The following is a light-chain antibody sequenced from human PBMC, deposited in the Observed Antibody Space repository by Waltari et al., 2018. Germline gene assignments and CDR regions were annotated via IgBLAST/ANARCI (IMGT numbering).Light chain of an antibody. CDR3: QVWDSSGDHPGVYWV. Sequence: SYPLTQPPSVSVAPGKTTRSTCGGNDIGSKSLHWYQQKPGQAPVLVIYYNSDRPSGIPERFSGSNSGNTATLTISRVEAGDEADHYCQVWDSSGDHPGVYWVFGGGTKLTVL. J-gene: IGLJ3*02. CDR1: DIGSKS. CDR2: YNS. V-gene: IGLV3-21*04.